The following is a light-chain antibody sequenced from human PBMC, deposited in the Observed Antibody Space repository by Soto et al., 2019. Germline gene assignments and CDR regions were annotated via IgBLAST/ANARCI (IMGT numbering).Light chain of an antibody. CDR1: SSDVGGYNY. J-gene: IGLJ2*01. Sequence: QSVLTQPPSASGSPGQSVTISCTGTSSDVGGYNYVSWYQHHPGKAPKLIIYEVSERPSGVSDRFSGSKSGNTASLTVSGLQAEDEADYYCNSYAGSNVVFGGGTQLTVL. CDR2: EVS. V-gene: IGLV2-8*01. CDR3: NSYAGSNVV.